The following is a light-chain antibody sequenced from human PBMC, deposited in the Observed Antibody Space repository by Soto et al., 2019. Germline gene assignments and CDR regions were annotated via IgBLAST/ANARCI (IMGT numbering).Light chain of an antibody. CDR1: SSDVGAYNY. CDR2: EVT. CDR3: SSYTSSSTLA. J-gene: IGLJ2*01. Sequence: QSVLTQAASVSGSPGQSITISCTGTSSDVGAYNYVSWYQHHPDKAPKLMIYEVTNRPSGVSNRFSGSKSGNTASLTISGLQAEDEADYYCSSYTSSSTLAFGGGTQLTVL. V-gene: IGLV2-14*01.